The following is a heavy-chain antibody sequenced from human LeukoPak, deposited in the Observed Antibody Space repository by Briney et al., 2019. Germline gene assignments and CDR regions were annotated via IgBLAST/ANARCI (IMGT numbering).Heavy chain of an antibody. Sequence: PSETLSLTCTVSGYSISSGYYWGWIRQSPGRGLEWIGEINHSGSTNYNPSLKSRVIISIDTSKNQFSLKLSSVTAADTADYYCARLLPRTGTTAYYFHNDMDVWGKGTTVTISS. CDR1: GYSISSGYY. CDR2: INHSGST. CDR3: ARLLPRTGTTAYYFHNDMDV. V-gene: IGHV4-38-2*02. J-gene: IGHJ6*03. D-gene: IGHD1-1*01.